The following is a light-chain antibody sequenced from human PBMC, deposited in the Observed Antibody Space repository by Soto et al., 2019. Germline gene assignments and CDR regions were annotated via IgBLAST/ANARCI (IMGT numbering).Light chain of an antibody. J-gene: IGKJ2*01. CDR3: QQYGSAFPYT. CDR2: GAS. CDR1: QSVSSSY. V-gene: IGKV3-20*01. Sequence: EMVLTQSPGTLSLSPGERATLSCRASQSVSSSYLAWYQQKPGQAPRLLIYGASGRATGIPDRFSGSGSGTDFTLTISRLEVEDFAVYYCQQYGSAFPYTFGQGTKLEIK.